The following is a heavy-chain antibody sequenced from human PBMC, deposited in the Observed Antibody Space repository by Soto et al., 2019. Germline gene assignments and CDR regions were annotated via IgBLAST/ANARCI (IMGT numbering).Heavy chain of an antibody. Sequence: GGSLRLSCAASGFTFSSYGMHWVRQAPGKGLEWVAVIWYDGSNKYYADSVKGRFTISRDNSKNTLYLQMNSLRAEDTAVYYCARTYYDFSYGMDVWGQGTTVTVSS. D-gene: IGHD3-3*01. CDR2: IWYDGSNK. CDR3: ARTYYDFSYGMDV. J-gene: IGHJ6*02. CDR1: GFTFSSYG. V-gene: IGHV3-33*01.